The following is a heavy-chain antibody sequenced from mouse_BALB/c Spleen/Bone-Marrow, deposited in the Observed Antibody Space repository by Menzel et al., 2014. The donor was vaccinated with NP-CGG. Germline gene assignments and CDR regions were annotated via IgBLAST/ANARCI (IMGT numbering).Heavy chain of an antibody. Sequence: EVKLVESGGGLVQPGGSLKLSCAASGFDFSRYWMSWVRQAPGKGLEWIGETNPDSSTINYTPSLKDKFIISRDNAKNTLYLQMSKVRSEDTALYYCTRQDYYGYGAYWGQGTLVTVSA. CDR3: TRQDYYGYGAY. CDR1: GFDFSRYW. D-gene: IGHD1-2*01. CDR2: TNPDSSTI. J-gene: IGHJ3*01. V-gene: IGHV4-1*02.